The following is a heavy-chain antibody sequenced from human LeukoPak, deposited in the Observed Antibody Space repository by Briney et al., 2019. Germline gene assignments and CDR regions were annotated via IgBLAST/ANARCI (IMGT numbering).Heavy chain of an antibody. CDR3: ARSDSGWHAFDI. Sequence: SETLSLTCTVSGGSISSSSYYWGWIRQPPGKGLEWIGSIYYSGSTYYNPSLKSRVTISADTSKNQFSLKLSSVTAADTAVYYCARSDSGWHAFDIWGQGTMVTVSS. D-gene: IGHD6-19*01. V-gene: IGHV4-39*01. CDR2: IYYSGST. CDR1: GGSISSSSYY. J-gene: IGHJ3*02.